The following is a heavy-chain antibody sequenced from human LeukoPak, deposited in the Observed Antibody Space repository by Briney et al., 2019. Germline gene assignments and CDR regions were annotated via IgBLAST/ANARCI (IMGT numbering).Heavy chain of an antibody. CDR3: VRDLDLGGYSSFEY. J-gene: IGHJ4*02. CDR2: ISSGSSYI. V-gene: IGHV3-21*01. D-gene: IGHD4-23*01. Sequence: GSLRLSCAASGFTFSSYSMNWVRQAPGKGLEWVSSISSGSSYIYYADSVKGRFTISRDNAKNSLYLQMNTLRAEDTAVYYCVRDLDLGGYSSFEYWGQGTLVTVSS. CDR1: GFTFSSYS.